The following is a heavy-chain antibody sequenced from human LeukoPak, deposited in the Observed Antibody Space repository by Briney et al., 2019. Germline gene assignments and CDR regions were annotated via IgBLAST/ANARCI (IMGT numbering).Heavy chain of an antibody. D-gene: IGHD6-13*01. J-gene: IGHJ5*02. CDR3: ASHPVIDIAAAGRGGIGFNWFDP. V-gene: IGHV5-51*01. CDR1: GYSFTSYW. CDR2: IYPGDSDT. Sequence: GESLKISCKGSGYSFTSYWIGWVRQMPGKGLEWMGIIYPGDSDTRYSPSFQGQVTISADKSISTAYLQWSSLKASDTAMYYCASHPVIDIAAAGRGGIGFNWFDPWGQGTLVTVSS.